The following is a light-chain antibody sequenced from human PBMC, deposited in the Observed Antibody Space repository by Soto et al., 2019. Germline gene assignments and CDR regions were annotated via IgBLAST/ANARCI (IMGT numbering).Light chain of an antibody. CDR2: DAS. Sequence: ENVLTQSPGTLSLSPGERATLSCRASQSVSSSYLAWYQQKPGQAPRLLIYDASSRANGIPDRFSGSGSGTDFTITISRLEPEDFAVYFCQQYDSSTRTFGQGTKVEIK. CDR3: QQYDSSTRT. V-gene: IGKV3-20*01. J-gene: IGKJ1*01. CDR1: QSVSSSY.